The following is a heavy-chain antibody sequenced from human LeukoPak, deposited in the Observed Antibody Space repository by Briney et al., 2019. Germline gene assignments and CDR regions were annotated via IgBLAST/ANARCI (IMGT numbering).Heavy chain of an antibody. Sequence: GGSLRLSCAASGFTFSSYAMSWVRQAPGKGLEWVSAISGSGGSTYYADSVKGRFTISRDNSKNTLYLQMNSLGAEDTAVYFCARDRDSSSHYFDYWGQGALVTVSS. CDR3: ARDRDSSSHYFDY. CDR1: GFTFSSYA. V-gene: IGHV3-23*01. D-gene: IGHD6-6*01. CDR2: ISGSGGST. J-gene: IGHJ4*02.